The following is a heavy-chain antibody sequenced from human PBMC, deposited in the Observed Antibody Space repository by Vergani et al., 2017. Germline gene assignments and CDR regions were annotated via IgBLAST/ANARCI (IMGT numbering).Heavy chain of an antibody. D-gene: IGHD2-2*01. J-gene: IGHJ3*01. CDR1: GFTFNSYA. CDR2: INNNCGST. Sequence: VQLVESGGGLIQPGGSLRLSCAASGFTFNSYAMTRVRQAPGQGLEWVSGINNNCGSTYYADSVKGRFTISSDNSKNTLYLQMTDLRAEDTATYYCAKVCGSTSCPYGGGAFEVWGHGTMVTVSS. CDR3: AKVCGSTSCPYGGGAFEV. V-gene: IGHV3-23*04.